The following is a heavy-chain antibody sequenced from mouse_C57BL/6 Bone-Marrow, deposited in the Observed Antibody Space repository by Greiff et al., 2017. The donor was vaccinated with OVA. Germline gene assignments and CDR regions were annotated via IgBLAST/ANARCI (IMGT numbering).Heavy chain of an antibody. CDR1: GYTFTSYW. V-gene: IGHV1-72*01. CDR2: IDPNRGGT. Sequence: VKLQQPGAELVKPGASVKLSCKASGYTFTSYWMHWVKQRPGRGLEWIGRIDPNRGGTKYNEKFKSKATLTVDKPSSTACMQRSSLTSEDSAVYYCARDYGSRYYFDYWGQGTTLTVSS. J-gene: IGHJ2*01. D-gene: IGHD1-1*01. CDR3: ARDYGSRYYFDY.